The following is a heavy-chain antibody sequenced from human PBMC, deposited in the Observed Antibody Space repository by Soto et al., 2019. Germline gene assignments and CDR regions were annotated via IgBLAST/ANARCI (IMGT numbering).Heavy chain of an antibody. J-gene: IGHJ6*02. CDR1: GFTFSTYA. CDR2: IDASGGTT. CDR3: VRERQLGV. D-gene: IGHD6-6*01. V-gene: IGHV3-23*01. Sequence: GGSLRLSCAASGFTFSTYAMSWARQAPGKGLECVSVIDASGGTTYTDSVKGRFTISRDNSKNTLYLQMNSLRVEDTAVYYCVRERQLGVWGQGTTLTVSS.